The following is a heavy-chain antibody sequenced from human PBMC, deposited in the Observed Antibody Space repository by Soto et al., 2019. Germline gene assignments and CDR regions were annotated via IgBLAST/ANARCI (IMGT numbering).Heavy chain of an antibody. CDR2: ISYDGSDK. J-gene: IGHJ4*02. CDR1: GFTFSRYA. D-gene: IGHD4-17*01. CDR3: ARDYGEYDFLDY. V-gene: IGHV3-30-3*01. Sequence: QVQLVESGGGVVQPGRSLRLSCEASGFTFSRYAIHWVRQAPGKGLEWVAVISYDGSDKYYADSVKGRFTISRDNSKNTQYLQMNSLRGDDTAVYYCARDYGEYDFLDYWGQGTLVTVSS.